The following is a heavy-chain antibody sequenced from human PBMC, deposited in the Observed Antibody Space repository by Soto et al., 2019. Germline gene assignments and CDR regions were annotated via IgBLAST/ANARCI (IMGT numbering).Heavy chain of an antibody. CDR1: GGTFSSYA. V-gene: IGHV1-69*01. Sequence: SVKVCCKASGGTFSSYAISWVRQAPGQGLEWMGGIIPIFGTANYAQKFQGRVTITADESTSTAYMELSSLRSADTAVYYCARGRQQLVNHDAFDIWGQRTMVTVSS. J-gene: IGHJ3*02. CDR2: IIPIFGTA. CDR3: ARGRQQLVNHDAFDI. D-gene: IGHD6-13*01.